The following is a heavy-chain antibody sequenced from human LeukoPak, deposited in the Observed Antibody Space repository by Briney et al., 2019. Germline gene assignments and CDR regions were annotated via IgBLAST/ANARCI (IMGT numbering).Heavy chain of an antibody. D-gene: IGHD3-10*01. V-gene: IGHV4-39*07. J-gene: IGHJ4*02. CDR3: ARGGRTTMVRAHFDY. Sequence: SETLSLTCTVSGGSISSSSYYWGWIRQPPGKGLEWIGSIYYSGSTYYNPSLKSRVTISVDTSKNQFSLKLSSVTAADTAVYYCARGGRTTMVRAHFDYWGQGTLVTVSS. CDR2: IYYSGST. CDR1: GGSISSSSYY.